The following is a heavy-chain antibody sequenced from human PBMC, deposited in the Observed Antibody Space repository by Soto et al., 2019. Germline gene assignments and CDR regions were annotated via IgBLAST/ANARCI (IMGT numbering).Heavy chain of an antibody. J-gene: IGHJ4*02. CDR2: ISAYNGNT. CDR3: ARDDLWYDGSGSYYPFDD. V-gene: IGHV1-18*01. D-gene: IGHD3-10*01. Sequence: ASVKVSCKASGYTFTSYGISWVRQAPGQGLEWMGWISAYNGNTNYAQKLQGRVTMTTDTSTSTAYMELRSLRSDDTAVYYCARDDLWYDGSGSYYPFDDWGQGTLVTVSS. CDR1: GYTFTSYG.